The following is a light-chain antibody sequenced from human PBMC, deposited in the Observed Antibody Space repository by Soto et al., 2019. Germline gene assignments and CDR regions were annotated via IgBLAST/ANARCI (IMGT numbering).Light chain of an antibody. CDR1: QSVSRS. CDR2: DAS. V-gene: IGKV3-11*01. Sequence: EIVLTQSPATLSLSPGDRATLSCRASQSVSRSLAWYQQKPGLSPRLLIYDASNRAAGIPARFSGSGSGTDFTLTISSLEPEDFAVYYCQQRSDWPAWTFGQGTKVDIK. J-gene: IGKJ1*01. CDR3: QQRSDWPAWT.